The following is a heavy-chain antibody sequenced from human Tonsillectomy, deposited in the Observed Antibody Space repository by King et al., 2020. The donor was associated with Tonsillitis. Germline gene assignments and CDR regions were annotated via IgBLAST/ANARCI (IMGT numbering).Heavy chain of an antibody. CDR2: SYYSGST. Sequence: VQLQESGPGLVKPSQTLSLTCTVSGASISSGSYYWSWICQHPGKGLEWIGYSYYSGSTYYNPSLKSRSTISIDKSKKKCSLKLSSVTAADTAVYYGARASGGGGSEYFDYWGQGTLVTVSS. CDR1: GASISSGSYY. J-gene: IGHJ4*02. V-gene: IGHV4-31*03. CDR3: ARASGGGGSEYFDY. D-gene: IGHD1-26*01.